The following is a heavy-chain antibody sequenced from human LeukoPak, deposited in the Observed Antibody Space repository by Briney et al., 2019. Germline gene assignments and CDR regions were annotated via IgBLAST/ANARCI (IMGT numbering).Heavy chain of an antibody. V-gene: IGHV3-30-3*01. CDR3: TRREGGYEFDY. D-gene: IGHD5-12*01. CDR1: AFAFSTYA. Sequence: GGSLRLSCAASAFAFSTYAMHWVRQAPGKGLEWVAVISFDGNTKYYADSVKGRFTISRDNSKNTLYLQMNGLRTEDTAIYFCTRREGGYEFDYWGQGTLVTVSS. J-gene: IGHJ4*02. CDR2: ISFDGNTK.